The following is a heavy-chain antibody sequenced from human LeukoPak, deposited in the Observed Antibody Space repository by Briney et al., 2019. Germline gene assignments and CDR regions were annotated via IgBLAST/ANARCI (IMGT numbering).Heavy chain of an antibody. CDR2: IYHSGST. J-gene: IGHJ4*02. CDR1: GGSISSGGYS. D-gene: IGHD3-10*01. V-gene: IGHV4-30-2*01. Sequence: SETLSLTCAVSGGSISSGGYSWSWIRQPPGKGLEWIGYIYHSGSTYYNPSLKSRVTISVDRSKNQSSLKLSSVTAADTAVYYCARAEGYYGSGSYYQGPFDYWGQGTLVTVSS. CDR3: ARAEGYYGSGSYYQGPFDY.